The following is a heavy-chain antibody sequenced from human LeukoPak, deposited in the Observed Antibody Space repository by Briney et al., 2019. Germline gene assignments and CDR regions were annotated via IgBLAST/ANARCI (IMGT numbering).Heavy chain of an antibody. CDR3: ARIYSTYQKFDP. CDR1: GYTFTGYY. CDR2: INPNSGGT. D-gene: IGHD2-2*01. Sequence: ASVKVSCKASGYTFTGYYMHWVRQAPGQGLEWMGWINPNSGGTNYAQKFQGRVTMTRDTSISTAYMELSRLRSDDTAVYYCARIYSTYQKFDPWGQGTLVTVSS. J-gene: IGHJ5*02. V-gene: IGHV1-2*02.